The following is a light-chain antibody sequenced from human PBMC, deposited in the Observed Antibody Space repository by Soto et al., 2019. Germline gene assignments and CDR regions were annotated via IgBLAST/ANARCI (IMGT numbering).Light chain of an antibody. V-gene: IGKV3-20*01. J-gene: IGKJ2*01. CDR1: QSVSSGY. Sequence: EIVLTQSPGTLSLSPGERATLSCRASQSVSSGYLAWYQQKPGQAPRLLIYGASSRATGIPDRFSGSGSGTAFTLTITRLEPGDFAVYYCQQYGSSPYTFGQGTKLEIK. CDR3: QQYGSSPYT. CDR2: GAS.